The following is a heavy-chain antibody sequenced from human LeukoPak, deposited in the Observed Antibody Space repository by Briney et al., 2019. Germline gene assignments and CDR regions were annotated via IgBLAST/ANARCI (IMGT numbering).Heavy chain of an antibody. CDR1: GGSISSGNYY. CDR3: GRGPYSSSSPAYDYYYKDV. V-gene: IGHV4-61*02. D-gene: IGHD6-6*01. J-gene: IGHJ6*03. CDR2: IYTSGST. Sequence: SQTLSLTCTVSGGSISSGNYYWSWIRQPAGKGLEWIGRIYTSGSTNYNPSLKSRVTISADTSKNQFSLKVTSVTAADTAVYYCGRGPYSSSSPAYDYYYKDVWGNGTTVTVSS.